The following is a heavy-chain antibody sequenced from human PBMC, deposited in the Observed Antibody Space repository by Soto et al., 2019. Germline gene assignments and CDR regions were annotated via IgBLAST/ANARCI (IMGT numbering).Heavy chain of an antibody. Sequence: XESLTISGKTSGYSFNTFWISLVRQVPGKGLEWMGRIDPGDSNTNYSPSLQGHVTLSVDKSIGTAYLQWSSLKASDTGIYYCARQGGYYYYGMDVWGQGTAVTVSS. CDR3: ARQGGYYYYGMDV. CDR2: IDPGDSNT. CDR1: GYSFNTFW. J-gene: IGHJ6*02. V-gene: IGHV5-10-1*01. D-gene: IGHD2-15*01.